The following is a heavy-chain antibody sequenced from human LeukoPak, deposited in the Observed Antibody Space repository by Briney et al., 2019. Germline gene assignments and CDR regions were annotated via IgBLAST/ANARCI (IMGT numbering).Heavy chain of an antibody. J-gene: IGHJ3*02. CDR1: GYTLTELS. Sequence: GASVKVSCKVSGYTLTELSMHWVRQAPGKGLERMGGFDPEDGETIYAQKFQGRVTMTEDTSTDTAYMELSSLRSEDTAVYYCATEYDFWSGPVGFDIWGQGTMVTVSS. CDR2: FDPEDGET. D-gene: IGHD3-3*01. CDR3: ATEYDFWSGPVGFDI. V-gene: IGHV1-24*01.